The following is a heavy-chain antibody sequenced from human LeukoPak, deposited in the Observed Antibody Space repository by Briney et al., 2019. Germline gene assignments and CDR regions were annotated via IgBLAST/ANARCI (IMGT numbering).Heavy chain of an antibody. J-gene: IGHJ6*02. CDR1: GFTFDDYA. V-gene: IGHV3-9*01. CDR3: AKDIRGNPWYYGMDV. D-gene: IGHD4-4*01. Sequence: GRSLRLSCAASGFTFDDYAMHWVRQAPGKGLEWVSGISWNSGSIGYADSVKGRFTISRDNAKNSLYLQMNSLRPEDTALYYCAKDIRGNPWYYGMDVWGQGTTVTVSS. CDR2: ISWNSGSI.